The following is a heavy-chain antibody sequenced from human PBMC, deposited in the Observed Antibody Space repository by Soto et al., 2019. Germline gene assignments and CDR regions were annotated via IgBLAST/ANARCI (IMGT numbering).Heavy chain of an antibody. Sequence: ASVKVSCKASGYTFTGYYMDWVRQAPGQGLEWMGWINPNSGGTNYAQKFQGWVTMTRDTSISTAYMELSRLRSDDTAVYYCARQDPPNYYGSGSYYKSPAFDIWGQGTMVTVSS. V-gene: IGHV1-2*04. CDR3: ARQDPPNYYGSGSYYKSPAFDI. CDR1: GYTFTGYY. CDR2: INPNSGGT. J-gene: IGHJ3*02. D-gene: IGHD3-10*01.